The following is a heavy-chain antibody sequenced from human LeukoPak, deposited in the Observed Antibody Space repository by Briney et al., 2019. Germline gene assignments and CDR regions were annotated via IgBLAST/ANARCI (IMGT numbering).Heavy chain of an antibody. V-gene: IGHV1-46*01. D-gene: IGHD2-15*01. CDR2: INPSGGST. J-gene: IGHJ6*02. CDR3: AREWMVVAAQHGMDV. Sequence: ASVKVYCKASGYTFTSYYMHWVRQAPGQGLEWMGIINPSGGSTRYAQKFQGRVTMTRDTSTSTVYMELSSLRSEDTAVYYCAREWMVVAAQHGMDVWGQGTTVTVSS. CDR1: GYTFTSYY.